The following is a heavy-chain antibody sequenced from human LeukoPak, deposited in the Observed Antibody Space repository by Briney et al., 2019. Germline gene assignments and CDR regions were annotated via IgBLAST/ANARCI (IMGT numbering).Heavy chain of an antibody. CDR3: AKRWELLKEDFDY. D-gene: IGHD1-26*01. V-gene: IGHV3-73*01. Sequence: PGGSLRLSCAGSGFTFSDYAIHWVRQASGKGLEWVGRIRSKAVSYATGYGVSVKGRFTISRDDSKNMAYLQMNSLRAEDTAVYYCAKRWELLKEDFDYWGQGTLVTVSS. CDR1: GFTFSDYA. CDR2: IRSKAVSYAT. J-gene: IGHJ4*02.